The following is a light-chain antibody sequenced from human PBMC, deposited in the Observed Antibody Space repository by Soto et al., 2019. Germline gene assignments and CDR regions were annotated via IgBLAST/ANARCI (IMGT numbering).Light chain of an antibody. CDR1: QSIASY. CDR3: QQSFTTPWT. CDR2: GAS. J-gene: IGKJ1*01. Sequence: DIQMTQSPSSLSASVGDRVIITCRASQSIASYLIWYQQKPGQAPKVLIYGASTLQSGVPSRFSGSGSGTDFTLTISSLQPEDFATYYCQQSFTTPWTFGQGTKVEI. V-gene: IGKV1-39*01.